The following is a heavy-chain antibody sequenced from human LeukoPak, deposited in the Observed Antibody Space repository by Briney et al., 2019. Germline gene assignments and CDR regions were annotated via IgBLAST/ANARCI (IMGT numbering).Heavy chain of an antibody. CDR1: GFTFSSYA. CDR3: AKDNGDYGAYFYYYMDV. V-gene: IGHV3-23*01. Sequence: PGGSLRLSCAASGFTFSSYAIIWVRQAPGKGLEWVSGISGSGASTFYADSVKDRFTVSRDNSKNSLFLQMNSLRADDTAVYYCAKDNGDYGAYFYYYMDVWGKGTTVTVSS. J-gene: IGHJ6*03. CDR2: ISGSGAST. D-gene: IGHD4-17*01.